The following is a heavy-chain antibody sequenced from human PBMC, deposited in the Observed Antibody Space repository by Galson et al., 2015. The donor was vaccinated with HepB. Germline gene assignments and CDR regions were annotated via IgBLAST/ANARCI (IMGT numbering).Heavy chain of an antibody. V-gene: IGHV1-69*04. J-gene: IGHJ4*02. D-gene: IGHD7-27*01. CDR2: IIPILRIA. CDR3: ARERDFYLGIYYFDY. CDR1: GGTFSSSA. Sequence: SVKVSCKASGGTFSSSAINWVRQAPGQGLEWMGRIIPILRIANYAQKFQGRVTITADKSTNTAYMELSSLRSEDTAVYYCARERDFYLGIYYFDYWGQGTLVTVSS.